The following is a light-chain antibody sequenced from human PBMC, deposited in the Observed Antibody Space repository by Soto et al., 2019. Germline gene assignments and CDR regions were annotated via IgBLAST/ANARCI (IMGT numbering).Light chain of an antibody. CDR3: QEYSSPPRT. J-gene: IGKJ1*01. CDR1: RDVGSD. V-gene: IGKV1-17*01. Sequence: QMTQSPSSLSASVGEKIIITCRASRDVGSDVSWYQQKPGQAPKLLIYAASNLYTGVPSRFSGSRSGTEFTLTISSLQPEDFAAYYCQEYSSPPRTFGQGTKVEIK. CDR2: AAS.